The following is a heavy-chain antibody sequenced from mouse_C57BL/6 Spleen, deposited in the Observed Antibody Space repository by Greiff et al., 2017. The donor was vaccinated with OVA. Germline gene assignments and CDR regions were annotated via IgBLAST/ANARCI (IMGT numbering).Heavy chain of an antibody. D-gene: IGHD1-1*01. CDR2: IYPGDGDT. V-gene: IGHV1-82*01. CDR1: GYAFSSSW. J-gene: IGHJ4*01. Sequence: VQGVESGPELVKPGASVKISCKASGYAFSSSWMNWVKQRPGKGLEWIGRIYPGDGDTNYNGKFKGKATLTADKSSSTAYMQLSSLTSEDSAVYFCAMVVADAMDYWGQGTSVTVSS. CDR3: AMVVADAMDY.